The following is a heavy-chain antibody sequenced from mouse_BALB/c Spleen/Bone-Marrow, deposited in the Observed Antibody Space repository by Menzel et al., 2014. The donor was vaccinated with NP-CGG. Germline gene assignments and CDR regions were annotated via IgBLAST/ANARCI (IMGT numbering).Heavy chain of an antibody. J-gene: IGHJ1*01. CDR1: GFTFSSFG. D-gene: IGHD1-1*01. CDR2: ISSGSSTI. Sequence: DVKLVESGGGLVQPGGSRKLSCAASGFTFSSFGMHWVRQAPEKGLEWVAYISSGSSTIYYADSVKGRFTISRDNPKNTLFLQMTSLRSDDTAMYYCARRHYGSSYGYFDVWGAGTTVTVSS. CDR3: ARRHYGSSYGYFDV. V-gene: IGHV5-17*02.